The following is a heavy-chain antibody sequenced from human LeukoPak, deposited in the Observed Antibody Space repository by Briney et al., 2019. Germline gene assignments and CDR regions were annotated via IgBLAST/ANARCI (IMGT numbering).Heavy chain of an antibody. V-gene: IGHV1-18*01. CDR1: GYTFTSDG. J-gene: IGHJ4*02. CDR3: ARVRDYYDSSGYSGPDY. Sequence: ASVKVSCKASGYTFTSDGISWVRQAPGQGLEWMGWISAYNGNTNYAQKLQGRVTMTTDTSTSTAYMELRSLRSDDTAVYYCARVRDYYDSSGYSGPDYWGQGTLVTVSS. CDR2: ISAYNGNT. D-gene: IGHD3-22*01.